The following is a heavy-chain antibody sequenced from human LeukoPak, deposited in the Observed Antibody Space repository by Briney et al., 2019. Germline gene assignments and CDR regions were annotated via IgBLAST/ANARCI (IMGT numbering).Heavy chain of an antibody. D-gene: IGHD3-10*01. CDR3: ARDKEVYYYASGSLGY. CDR2: IKQDGSEK. J-gene: IGHJ4*02. Sequence: GGSLRLSCAASGFTFSSYWMSWVRQAPGKGLEWVANIKQDGSEKYYVGSVKGRFTISRDNAKNSLYLQMNSLRAEDAAVYYCARDKEVYYYASGSLGYWGQGTLVTVSS. CDR1: GFTFSSYW. V-gene: IGHV3-7*03.